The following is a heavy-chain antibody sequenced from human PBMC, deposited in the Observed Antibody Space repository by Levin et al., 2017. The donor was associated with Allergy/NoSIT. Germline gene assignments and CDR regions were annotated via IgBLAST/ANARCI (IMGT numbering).Heavy chain of an antibody. Sequence: RASVKVSCKASGSTFTDSYIHWVRQAPGQGLEWMGWINPHSGGTNYAPKFQGRVTLTRDTSINKVYMELNRLTSDDTAVYYCAIDVKVWPTPSWGQGTLVTVSS. CDR3: AIDVKVWPTPS. D-gene: IGHD2-15*01. CDR2: INPHSGGT. V-gene: IGHV1-2*02. J-gene: IGHJ5*02. CDR1: GSTFTDSY.